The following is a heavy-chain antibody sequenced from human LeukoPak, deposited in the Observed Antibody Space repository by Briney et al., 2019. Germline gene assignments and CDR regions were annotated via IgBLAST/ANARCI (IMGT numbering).Heavy chain of an antibody. V-gene: IGHV3-7*01. CDR2: IKSDGTEE. Sequence: PGGSLRLSCTASGFTFSSYWMNWVRQVPGKELGWVAIIKSDGTEEHYLDSVKGRFTISRDNANNLLFLQMNNLRAEDTAVYYCAGGGGYLIDYWGQGTLATVSS. D-gene: IGHD3-22*01. J-gene: IGHJ4*02. CDR3: AGGGGYLIDY. CDR1: GFTFSSYW.